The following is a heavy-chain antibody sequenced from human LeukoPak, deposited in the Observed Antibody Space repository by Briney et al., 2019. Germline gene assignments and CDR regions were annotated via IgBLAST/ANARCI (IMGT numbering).Heavy chain of an antibody. CDR3: ARGSSSGTVDY. CDR2: ISYDGTNK. V-gene: IGHV3-30*03. CDR1: GFTFSNYD. Sequence: GGSLRLSCAASGFTFSNYDMHWVRQAPGKGLEWVAFISYDGTNKYYADSVKGRFTFSRDNSKYTLYLQMNSLRAEDTAVYYCARGSSSGTVDYWGQGTLVAVSS. D-gene: IGHD3-22*01. J-gene: IGHJ4*02.